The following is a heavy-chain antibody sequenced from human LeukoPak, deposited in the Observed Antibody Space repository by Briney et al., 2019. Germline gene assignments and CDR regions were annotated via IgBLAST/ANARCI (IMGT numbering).Heavy chain of an antibody. CDR3: GRELDWLPTLDY. Sequence: GGSLRLSCAASGFTFDDHTMHWVRQAPGKGLEWVSLISRDGTNTYYTDSVRGRFTISRDNAKNTLYLQMNSLRAEDTAVYYCGRELDWLPTLDYWGQGTLVTVSS. CDR1: GFTFDDHT. D-gene: IGHD3-9*01. V-gene: IGHV3-43*01. J-gene: IGHJ4*02. CDR2: ISRDGTNT.